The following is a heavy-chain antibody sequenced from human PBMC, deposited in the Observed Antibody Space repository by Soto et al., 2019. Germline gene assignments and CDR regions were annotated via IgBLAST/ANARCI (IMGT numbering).Heavy chain of an antibody. CDR3: ARTLGYCISTSCYFFDY. J-gene: IGHJ4*02. Sequence: ASVKVSCKASGYTFTSYGISWVRQAPGQGLEWMGWISAYNGNTNYAQKLQGRVTMTTDTSTSTAYMELGSLRSDDTAVYYCARTLGYCISTSCYFFDYWGQGTLVTVSS. CDR1: GYTFTSYG. D-gene: IGHD2-2*01. CDR2: ISAYNGNT. V-gene: IGHV1-18*01.